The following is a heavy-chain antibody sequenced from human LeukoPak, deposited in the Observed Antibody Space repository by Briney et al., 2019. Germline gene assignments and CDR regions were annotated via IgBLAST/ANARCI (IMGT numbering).Heavy chain of an antibody. CDR2: IQQDGREE. J-gene: IGHJ4*02. CDR3: ARWANSIDY. V-gene: IGHV3-7*01. Sequence: PGGSLRLSCAASGFTFSSYWMYWVRQAPGKGLEWVANIQQDGREEYYVDSVKGRFTISRDNAKNSLYLQMTSLRVEDTAVYYCARWANSIDYWGQGTLVTVSS. D-gene: IGHD2-21*01. CDR1: GFTFSSYW.